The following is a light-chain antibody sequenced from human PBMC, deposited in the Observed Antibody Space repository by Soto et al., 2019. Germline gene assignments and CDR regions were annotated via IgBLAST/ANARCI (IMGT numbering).Light chain of an antibody. Sequence: QSALTQPPSASGFPGQSVTISCTGTSSDIGGYNFVSWYQQHPGKAPKLMIYDVTKRPSGVPDRFSGSKSGNTASLTVSGLQAEDEADYYCTSYAGINNLVFGGGTKLTVL. CDR3: TSYAGINNLV. CDR2: DVT. V-gene: IGLV2-8*01. J-gene: IGLJ2*01. CDR1: SSDIGGYNF.